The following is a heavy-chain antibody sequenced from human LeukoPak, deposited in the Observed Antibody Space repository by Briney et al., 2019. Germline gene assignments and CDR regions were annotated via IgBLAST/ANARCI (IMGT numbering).Heavy chain of an antibody. CDR1: GGSISSYY. Sequence: SETLSLTCTVSGGSISSYYWSWIWQPPGKGLEWIGYISYSGSTNFNPSLKSRVTISVDTSKNQFSLKLSSVTAADTAVYYCAREGTAGTNLNWFDPWGQGTLVTVSS. J-gene: IGHJ5*02. CDR2: ISYSGST. D-gene: IGHD1-1*01. CDR3: AREGTAGTNLNWFDP. V-gene: IGHV4-59*01.